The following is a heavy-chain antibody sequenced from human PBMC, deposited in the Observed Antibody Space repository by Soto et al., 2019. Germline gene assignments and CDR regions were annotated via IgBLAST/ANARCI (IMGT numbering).Heavy chain of an antibody. CDR2: ISYDGSNK. J-gene: IGHJ4*02. Sequence: GGSLRLSCAASGFTFSSYGMHWVRQAPGKGLEWVAVISYDGSNKYYADSVKGRFTISRDNSKNTLYLQMNSLRAEDTAVYYCVKDWSEQWLDKTDYWGQGTLVTVSS. CDR1: GFTFSSYG. CDR3: VKDWSEQWLDKTDY. D-gene: IGHD6-19*01. V-gene: IGHV3-30*18.